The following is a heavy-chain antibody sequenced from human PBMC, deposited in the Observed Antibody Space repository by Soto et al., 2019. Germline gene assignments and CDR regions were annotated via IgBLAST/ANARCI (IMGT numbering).Heavy chain of an antibody. D-gene: IGHD2-8*01. V-gene: IGHV1-18*01. Sequence: QVQLVQSGAEVKKPGASVKVSCKASGYTFNFYGITWVRQAPGQGLEWMGWISPYNGYTYYAQKVQGRVTMPTDTSTSTAYMELRSLRPDDTAIYYCAILNSAFKHAMDVGGQGSTVTFSS. CDR3: AILNSAFKHAMDV. J-gene: IGHJ6*02. CDR1: GYTFNFYG. CDR2: ISPYNGYT.